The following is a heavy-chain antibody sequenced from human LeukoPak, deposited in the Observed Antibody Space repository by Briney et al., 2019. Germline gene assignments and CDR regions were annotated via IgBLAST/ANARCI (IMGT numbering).Heavy chain of an antibody. CDR2: INTDGTGT. D-gene: IGHD1-26*01. J-gene: IGHJ4*02. CDR1: GFTFSNYW. Sequence: GGSLRLPCAASGFTFSNYWMHWVRQTPGKGLVGFSRINTDGTGTSYADSVKGRITISRDGAKNTLYLQISSLRDEDTAVYYCARVKSGSYYPIDYWGQGTLVTVSS. V-gene: IGHV3-74*01. CDR3: ARVKSGSYYPIDY.